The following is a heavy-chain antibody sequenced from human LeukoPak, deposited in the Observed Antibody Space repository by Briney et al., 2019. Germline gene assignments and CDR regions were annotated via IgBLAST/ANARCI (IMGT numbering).Heavy chain of an antibody. CDR1: GGSISSYY. D-gene: IGHD3-22*01. J-gene: IGHJ5*02. CDR3: ARDYYDSSGYPGGWFDP. Sequence: SETLSLTCTVSGGSISSYYWSWIRQPPGKGLEWIGYTYYSGSTNYNPSLKSRVTISVDTSKNQFSLKLSSVTAADTAVYYCARDYYDSSGYPGGWFDPWGQGTLVTVSS. V-gene: IGHV4-59*01. CDR2: TYYSGST.